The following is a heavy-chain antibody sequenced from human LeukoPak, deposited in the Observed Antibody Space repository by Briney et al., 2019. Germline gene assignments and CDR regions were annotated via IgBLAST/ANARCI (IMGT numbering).Heavy chain of an antibody. CDR2: IYYSGST. CDR1: GGSISSYY. V-gene: IGHV4-59*01. D-gene: IGHD3-9*01. CDR3: ARVSDYDILTGRYYYYMDV. J-gene: IGHJ6*03. Sequence: SETLSLTCTVSGGSISSYYWSWIRQPPGKGLEWIGYIYYSGSTNYNPSLKSRVTISVDTSKNQFSLKLSSVTAADTAVYYCARVSDYDILTGRYYYYMDVWGKGTTVTVSS.